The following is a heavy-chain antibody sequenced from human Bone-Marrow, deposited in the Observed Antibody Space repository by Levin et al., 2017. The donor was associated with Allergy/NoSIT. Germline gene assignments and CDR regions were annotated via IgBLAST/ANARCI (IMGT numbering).Heavy chain of an antibody. CDR3: AQDRHVAVSLFHI. CDR2: ISGSGGAK. V-gene: IGHV3-23*01. Sequence: PSETLSLTCAASGFTFSTYAMSWVRQAPGKGLEWVSDISGSGGAKYYADSVKGRFTISRDNSKNTLYLQMNSLRAEDTGVYFCAQDRHVAVSLFHIWGQGTTVIVSS. J-gene: IGHJ3*02. CDR1: GFTFSTYA. D-gene: IGHD2-15*01.